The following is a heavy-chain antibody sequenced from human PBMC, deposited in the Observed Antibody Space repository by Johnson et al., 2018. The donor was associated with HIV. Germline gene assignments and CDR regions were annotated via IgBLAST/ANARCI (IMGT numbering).Heavy chain of an antibody. J-gene: IGHJ3*02. CDR1: GFTFSSYG. D-gene: IGHD6-13*01. Sequence: QVQLVESGGGVVQPGRSLRLSCVGSGFTFSSYGMHWVRQAPGKGLEWVAFIRYDGSNKYYADSVKGRFTISRDNSKNTLYLQMNSLRAEDTAVYYCAKGLLIAAAHDAFDIWGQGTMVTVSS. CDR2: IRYDGSNK. CDR3: AKGLLIAAAHDAFDI. V-gene: IGHV3-30*02.